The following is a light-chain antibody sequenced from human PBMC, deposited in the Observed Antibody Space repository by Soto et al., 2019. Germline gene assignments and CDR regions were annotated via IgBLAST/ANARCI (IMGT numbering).Light chain of an antibody. J-gene: IGKJ4*01. CDR2: AAS. CDR3: QHGYSTPLT. Sequence: DIQMTQSRSSLSASVGDRVAITCRASQSISTYLHWYQQKPGKAPNLLIYAASTLQSGVPSRFSGSGSGTDFTLTISSLQPEDFATYFCQHGYSTPLTFGGGTKVDIK. V-gene: IGKV1-39*01. CDR1: QSISTY.